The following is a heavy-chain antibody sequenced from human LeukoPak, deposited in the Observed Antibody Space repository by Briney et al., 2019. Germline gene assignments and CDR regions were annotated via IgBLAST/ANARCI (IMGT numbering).Heavy chain of an antibody. CDR1: GFTFSSYA. CDR3: ASRPSYSSGWYENWFDP. V-gene: IGHV3-30-3*01. D-gene: IGHD6-19*01. CDR2: ISYDGSNK. Sequence: GRSLRLSCAASGFTFSSYAMHWVRQAPGKGLEWVAVISYDGSNKYYADSVKGRFTISRDNSKNTLYLRMNSLRAEDTAVYYCASRPSYSSGWYENWFDPWGQGTLVTVSS. J-gene: IGHJ5*02.